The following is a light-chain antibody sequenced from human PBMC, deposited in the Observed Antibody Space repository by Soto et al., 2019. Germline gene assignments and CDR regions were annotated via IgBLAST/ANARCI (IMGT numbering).Light chain of an antibody. CDR1: QGISSY. CDR2: AAS. Sequence: DIQMTQSPSFLSASVGDRVTITCRASQGISSYLAWYQQKPGKAPKLLIYAASNLQGGVTSRFSGSGSGTDFTLTISSLQPDDFATYYCQQFNSYSRTFGQGTKVDIK. V-gene: IGKV1-9*01. CDR3: QQFNSYSRT. J-gene: IGKJ1*01.